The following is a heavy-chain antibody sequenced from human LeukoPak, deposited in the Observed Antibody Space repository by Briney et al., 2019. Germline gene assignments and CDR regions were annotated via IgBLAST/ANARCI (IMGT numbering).Heavy chain of an antibody. CDR3: AKLLDSGSFYKYDY. V-gene: IGHV3-23*01. CDR2: ISGGGSFT. J-gene: IGHJ4*02. Sequence: GGSLRLSCAASGFTFSSYAMSWVRQAPVKRLESVSTISGGGSFTYYADSVKGRFTISRDNSIKTLYLQMNSLRAEDTAVYYCAKLLDSGSFYKYDYWGQGILVTVSS. D-gene: IGHD3-10*01. CDR1: GFTFSSYA.